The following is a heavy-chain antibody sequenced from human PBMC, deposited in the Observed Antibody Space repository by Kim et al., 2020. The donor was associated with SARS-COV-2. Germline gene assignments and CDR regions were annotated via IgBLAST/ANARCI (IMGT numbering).Heavy chain of an antibody. D-gene: IGHD6-19*01. J-gene: IGHJ1*01. Sequence: YHPALRSRVTISVDTSKTQFSLKLSCVTAADTAVYYCARLGSSGGYDFQHWGQGTLVTVSS. V-gene: IGHV4-4*09. CDR3: ARLGSSGGYDFQH.